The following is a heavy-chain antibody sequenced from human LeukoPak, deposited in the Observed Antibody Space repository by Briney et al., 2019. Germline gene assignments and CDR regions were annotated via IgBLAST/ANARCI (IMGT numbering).Heavy chain of an antibody. CDR1: GYTFTGYY. J-gene: IGHJ4*02. D-gene: IGHD3-10*01. Sequence: EASVKVSCKASGYTFTGYYMYWVRQAPGQGLEWMGWINPNSDGTNYAQKFQGRVTMTTDTSISTAYMELSRLTSDDTVVYYCARDSTFGELPHWGQGTLVTASS. CDR3: ARDSTFGELPH. CDR2: INPNSDGT. V-gene: IGHV1-2*02.